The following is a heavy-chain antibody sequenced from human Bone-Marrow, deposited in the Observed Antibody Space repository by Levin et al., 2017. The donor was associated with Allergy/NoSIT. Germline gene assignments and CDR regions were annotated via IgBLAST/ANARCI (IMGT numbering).Heavy chain of an antibody. CDR2: INWNGDSI. CDR1: GFIFHQHG. J-gene: IGHJ2*01. V-gene: IGHV3-20*04. D-gene: IGHD3-22*01. CDR3: ARVRQAGYYESTGSYRVTLWYFDL. Sequence: GGSLRLSCAASGFIFHQHGMSWVRQAPGKGLEWVSGINWNGDSIDYADSVKGRFTISRDNGRNSLYLQMNGLRAADTALYYCARVRQAGYYESTGSYRVTLWYFDLWGRGTLVTVSS.